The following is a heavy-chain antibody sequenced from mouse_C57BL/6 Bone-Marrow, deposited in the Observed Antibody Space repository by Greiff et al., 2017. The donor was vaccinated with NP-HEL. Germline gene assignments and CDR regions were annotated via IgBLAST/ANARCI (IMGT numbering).Heavy chain of an antibody. CDR1: GYTFTSYW. J-gene: IGHJ1*03. Sequence: QVQLQQPGAELVKPGASVKLSCKASGYTFTSYWMQWVKQRPGQGLEWIGEIDPSDSYTNYNQKFKGKATLTVDTSSSTAYMQLSSLTSEDSAVYYWARGDITTVVALHWYFDVWGTGTTVTVSS. CDR2: IDPSDSYT. V-gene: IGHV1-50*01. CDR3: ARGDITTVVALHWYFDV. D-gene: IGHD1-1*01.